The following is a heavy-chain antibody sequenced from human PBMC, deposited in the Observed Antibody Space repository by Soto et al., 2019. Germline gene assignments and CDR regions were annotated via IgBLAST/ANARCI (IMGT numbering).Heavy chain of an antibody. V-gene: IGHV3-74*01. CDR2: INSDGSST. CDR3: ASVMLYYDSSGYSAFDI. J-gene: IGHJ3*02. CDR1: GFTFSSYW. Sequence: GGSLRLSCAASGFTFSSYWMHWVRQAPGKGLVWVSRINSDGSSTSYADSVKGRFTISRDNAKNTLYLQMNSLRAEDTAGYYLASVMLYYDSSGYSAFDIWGQGKRLTVS. D-gene: IGHD3-22*01.